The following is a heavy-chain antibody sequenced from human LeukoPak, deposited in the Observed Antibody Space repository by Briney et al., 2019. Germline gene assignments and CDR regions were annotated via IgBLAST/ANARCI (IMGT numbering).Heavy chain of an antibody. CDR2: INPNSGGT. V-gene: IGHV1-2*02. CDR1: GYTFTGYY. Sequence: GASVKVSCKASGYTFTGYYMHWVRQAPGQGLEWMGWINPNSGGTNYAQKFQGRVTMTRDTSISTAYMELSRLRSDDTAVYYCARAEQWLAPDFDLWGRGTLVTVSS. CDR3: ARAEQWLAPDFDL. D-gene: IGHD6-19*01. J-gene: IGHJ2*01.